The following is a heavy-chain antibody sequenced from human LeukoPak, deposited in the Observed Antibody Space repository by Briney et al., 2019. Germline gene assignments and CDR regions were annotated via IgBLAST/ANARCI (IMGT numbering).Heavy chain of an antibody. CDR2: IIPIFGTA. V-gene: IGHV1-69*13. CDR1: GGTFISYA. J-gene: IGHJ4*02. Sequence: ASVKVSCKASGGTFISYAISWVRQAPGQGREWMGGIIPIFGTANYAQKFQGRVTITADESKSTAYMELSRLRSEDTAVYYCASGQRGDFWSGYSPYYFDYWGQGTLVTVSS. D-gene: IGHD3-3*01. CDR3: ASGQRGDFWSGYSPYYFDY.